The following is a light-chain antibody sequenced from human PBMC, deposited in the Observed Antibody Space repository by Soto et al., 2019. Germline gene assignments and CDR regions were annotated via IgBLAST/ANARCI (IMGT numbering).Light chain of an antibody. CDR1: SSDIGGYNY. J-gene: IGLJ2*01. V-gene: IGLV2-14*03. CDR3: SSYSGSGTLVV. Sequence: QPVLTQPASVSGSPGQSITISCTGTSSDIGGYNYVSWYQQYPGKAPKLLIYDVSDRPSGVSSRFSGSKSGNTASLTISGLQAEDEGDYYCSSYSGSGTLVVFGGGTKVTVL. CDR2: DVS.